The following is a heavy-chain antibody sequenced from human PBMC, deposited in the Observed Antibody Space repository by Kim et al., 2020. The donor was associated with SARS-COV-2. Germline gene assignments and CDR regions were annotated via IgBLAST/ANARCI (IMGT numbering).Heavy chain of an antibody. CDR3: ARDLYDILTGYEAGFDY. J-gene: IGHJ4*02. Sequence: KGRFTISRDNAKNTLYLQMNSLRAEDTAVYYCARDLYDILTGYEAGFDYWGQGSLVTVSS. V-gene: IGHV3-74*01. D-gene: IGHD3-9*01.